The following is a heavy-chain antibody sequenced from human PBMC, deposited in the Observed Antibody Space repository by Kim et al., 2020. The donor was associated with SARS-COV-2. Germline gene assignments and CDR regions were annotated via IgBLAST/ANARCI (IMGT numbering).Heavy chain of an antibody. V-gene: IGHV1-69*13. D-gene: IGHD3-10*01. CDR3: ARDHMVRGVIPYYYYYGMDV. J-gene: IGHJ6*02. CDR1: GGTFSSYA. Sequence: SVKVSCKASGGTFSSYAISWVRQAPGQGLEWMGGIIPIFGTANYAQKFQGRVTITADESTSTAYMELSSLRSEDTAVYYCARDHMVRGVIPYYYYYGMDVWGQGTTVTVSS. CDR2: IIPIFGTA.